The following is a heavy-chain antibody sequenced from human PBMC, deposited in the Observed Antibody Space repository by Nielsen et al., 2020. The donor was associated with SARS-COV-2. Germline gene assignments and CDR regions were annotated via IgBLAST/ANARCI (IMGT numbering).Heavy chain of an antibody. D-gene: IGHD6-13*01. J-gene: IGHJ4*02. CDR3: ARVAYSSSWYTEFDY. Sequence: SVTVSCKASGYTFTSYYMHWVRQAPGQGLEWMGIINPSGGSTSYAQKFQGRVTMTRDTSTSTVYMELSSLRSEDTAVYYCARVAYSSSWYTEFDYWGQGTLVTVSS. CDR2: INPSGGST. V-gene: IGHV1-46*01. CDR1: GYTFTSYY.